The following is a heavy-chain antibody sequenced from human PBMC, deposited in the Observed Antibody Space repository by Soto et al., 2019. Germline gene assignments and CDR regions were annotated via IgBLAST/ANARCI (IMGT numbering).Heavy chain of an antibody. J-gene: IGHJ5*02. V-gene: IGHV1-18*01. CDR2: ISAYNGNT. D-gene: IGHD1-26*01. CDR3: ARSSGTAYIWFDP. CDR1: GYTFTSYG. Sequence: QVQLVQSGAEVKKPGASVKVSCKASGYTFTSYGISWVRQAPGHGLEWMGWISAYNGNTNYAQKLQGRVTMTTDTXTSTAYMEVRSLRSDDTAVYYCARSSGTAYIWFDPWGQGTLVTVSS.